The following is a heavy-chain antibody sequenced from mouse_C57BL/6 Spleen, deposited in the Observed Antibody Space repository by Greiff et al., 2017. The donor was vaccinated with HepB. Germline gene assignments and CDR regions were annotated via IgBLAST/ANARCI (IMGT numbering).Heavy chain of an antibody. CDR2: ISYDGSN. J-gene: IGHJ1*03. CDR1: GYSITSGYY. D-gene: IGHD2-1*01. CDR3: ARRIYYGNLYWYFDV. V-gene: IGHV3-6*01. Sequence: EVQLQESGPGLVKPSQSLSLTCSVTGYSITSGYYWNWIRQFPGNKLEWMGYISYDGSNNYNPSLKNRISITRDTSKNQFFLKLNSVTTEDTATYYCARRIYYGNLYWYFDVWGTGTTVTVSS.